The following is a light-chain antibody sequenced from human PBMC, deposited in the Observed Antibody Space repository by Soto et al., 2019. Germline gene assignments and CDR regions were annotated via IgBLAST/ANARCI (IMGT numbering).Light chain of an antibody. CDR1: SSNIGTNA. V-gene: IGLV1-44*01. Sequence: QSVLTRPPSASGTPGQRVTISCSGGSSNIGTNAVNWYQQLPGTAPKLLIYNNNQRPSGVPDRFSGSKSGTSASLAISGLQPEDEADYYCAAWDDSLNGDVFGTGTKLTVL. J-gene: IGLJ1*01. CDR2: NNN. CDR3: AAWDDSLNGDV.